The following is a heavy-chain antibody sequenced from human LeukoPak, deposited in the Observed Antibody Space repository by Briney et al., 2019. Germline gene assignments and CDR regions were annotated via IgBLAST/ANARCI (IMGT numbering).Heavy chain of an antibody. D-gene: IGHD3-3*01. CDR2: IIPIFGTA. Sequence: SVKVSCKASGGTFSSYAISWVRQARGQGLEWMGGIIPIFGTANYAQKFQGRVTITADESTSTAYMELSSLRSEDTAVYYCASLEDIWSGYYTSYWGQGTLVTVSS. CDR1: GGTFSSYA. V-gene: IGHV1-69*01. J-gene: IGHJ4*02. CDR3: ASLEDIWSGYYTSY.